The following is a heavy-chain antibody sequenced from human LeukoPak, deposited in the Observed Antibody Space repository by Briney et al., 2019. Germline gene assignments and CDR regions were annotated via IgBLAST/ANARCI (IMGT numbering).Heavy chain of an antibody. CDR3: VLWFGGYYFDY. D-gene: IGHD3-10*01. Sequence: ASVKVPCKASGYTFTGYAMHWVRQAPGQRLEWMGWINAGNGNTKYSQKFQGRVTITRDTSASTAYMELSSLRSEDTAVYYCVLWFGGYYFDYWGQGTLVTVSS. CDR1: GYTFTGYA. CDR2: INAGNGNT. V-gene: IGHV1-3*01. J-gene: IGHJ4*02.